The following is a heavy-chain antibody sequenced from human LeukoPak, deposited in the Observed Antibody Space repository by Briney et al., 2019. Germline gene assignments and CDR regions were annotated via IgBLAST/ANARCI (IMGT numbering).Heavy chain of an antibody. CDR1: GGSISSYY. CDR3: ARSSYYDFWSDPEGFDY. J-gene: IGHJ4*02. Sequence: PSETLSLTCTVSGGSISSYYWSWIRQPPGKGLEWIGYIYYSGSTNYNLSLKSRVTISVDTSKNQFSLKLSSVTAADTAVYYCARSSYYDFWSDPEGFDYWGQGTLVTVSS. CDR2: IYYSGST. V-gene: IGHV4-59*01. D-gene: IGHD3-3*01.